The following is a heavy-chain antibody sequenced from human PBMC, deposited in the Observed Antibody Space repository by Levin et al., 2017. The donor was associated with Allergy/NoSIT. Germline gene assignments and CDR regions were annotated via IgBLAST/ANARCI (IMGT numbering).Heavy chain of an antibody. CDR2: IKQDGSEK. Sequence: ETLSLTCAASGFTFSSYWMSWVRQAPGKGLEWVANIKQDGSEKYYVDSVKGRFTISRDNAKNSLYLQMNSLRAEDTAVYYCARDIVVVVSATHGWDYWGQGTLVTVSS. CDR3: ARDIVVVVSATHGWDY. V-gene: IGHV3-7*04. D-gene: IGHD2-15*01. CDR1: GFTFSSYW. J-gene: IGHJ4*02.